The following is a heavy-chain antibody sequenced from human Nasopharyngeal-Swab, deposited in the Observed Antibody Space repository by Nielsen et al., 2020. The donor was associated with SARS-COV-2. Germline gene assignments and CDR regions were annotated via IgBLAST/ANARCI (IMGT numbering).Heavy chain of an antibody. D-gene: IGHD3-10*01. J-gene: IGHJ5*02. CDR3: ARDYYGSGKGWFDP. Sequence: WIRQPPGKGLEWAAVIWYDGSNKYYADSVKGRFTISRDNSKNTLYLQMNSLRAEDTAVYYCARDYYGSGKGWFDPWGQGTLVTVSS. CDR2: IWYDGSNK. V-gene: IGHV3-33*01.